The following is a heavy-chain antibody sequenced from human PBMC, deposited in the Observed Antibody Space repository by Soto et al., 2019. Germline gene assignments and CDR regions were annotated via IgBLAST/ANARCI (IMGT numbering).Heavy chain of an antibody. Sequence: EVLLVESGGGIAEPGGSLRISCAASGFAFGSYWMHWVRQVPGKGLVWVSRINNEGTDTDYADSVKGRFTISRDNARHRLYLELESLRAEDSAMYYCVSGPLDLAIRPAAMFYWGQGTLVTVSS. J-gene: IGHJ4*02. CDR2: INNEGTDT. CDR1: GFAFGSYW. CDR3: VSGPLDLAIRPAAMFY. D-gene: IGHD2-2*03. V-gene: IGHV3-74*01.